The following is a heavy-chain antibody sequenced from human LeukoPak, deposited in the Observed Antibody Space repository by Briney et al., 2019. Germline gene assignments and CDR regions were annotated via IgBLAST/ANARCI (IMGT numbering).Heavy chain of an antibody. CDR3: AKKIHGIAVPGVNDAFDI. CDR2: ISGSGGST. V-gene: IGHV3-23*01. D-gene: IGHD6-19*01. J-gene: IGHJ3*02. CDR1: GFTFSNYW. Sequence: GGSLRLSCVAPGFTFSNYWMSWVRQAPGKGLEWVSDISGSGGSTYYADSVKGRFTISRDNSKNTLYLQMNSLRAEDTAVYYCAKKIHGIAVPGVNDAFDIWGQGTMVTVSS.